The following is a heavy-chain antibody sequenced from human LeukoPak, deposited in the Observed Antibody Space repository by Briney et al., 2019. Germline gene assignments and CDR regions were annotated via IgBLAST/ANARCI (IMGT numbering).Heavy chain of an antibody. Sequence: SETLSLTCTVSGGSISSYYWSWIRQPPGKGLEWIGYINYSGSTNYNPSLKSRVTISVDTSKNQFSLKLSSVTAADTAVYYCARAGTTVYYYYYMDVWGKGTTVTVSS. CDR1: GGSISSYY. D-gene: IGHD2/OR15-2a*01. V-gene: IGHV4-59*12. CDR2: INYSGST. CDR3: ARAGTTVYYYYYMDV. J-gene: IGHJ6*03.